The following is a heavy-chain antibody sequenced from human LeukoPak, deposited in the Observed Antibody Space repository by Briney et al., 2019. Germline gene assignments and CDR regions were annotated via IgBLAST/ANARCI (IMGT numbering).Heavy chain of an antibody. CDR2: ISAYNGNT. V-gene: IGHV1-18*01. Sequence: ASVKVSCKASGYIFTSYGISWVRQAPGQGLEWMGWISAYNGNTNYAQYLQGRVTMTTGTSTSTAYMELRSLRSDDTAVYYCARDNYYYDSSGPWDPDAFDIWGQGTMVTVSS. CDR1: GYIFTSYG. CDR3: ARDNYYYDSSGPWDPDAFDI. J-gene: IGHJ3*02. D-gene: IGHD3-22*01.